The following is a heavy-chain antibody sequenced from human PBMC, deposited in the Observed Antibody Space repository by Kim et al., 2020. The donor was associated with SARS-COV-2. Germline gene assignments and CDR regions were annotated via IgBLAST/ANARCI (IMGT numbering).Heavy chain of an antibody. Sequence: GGSLRLSCAASGFSFSGSAMHWVRQASGKGLEWVGRIRSKANSYATAYAASVKGRFTISRDDSKNTVYLQMNSLKPEDTAVYYCIRPYSSSSGFDPWCQGSLVTVSS. CDR2: IRSKANSYAT. J-gene: IGHJ5*02. V-gene: IGHV3-73*01. CDR1: GFSFSGSA. D-gene: IGHD6-6*01. CDR3: IRPYSSSSGFDP.